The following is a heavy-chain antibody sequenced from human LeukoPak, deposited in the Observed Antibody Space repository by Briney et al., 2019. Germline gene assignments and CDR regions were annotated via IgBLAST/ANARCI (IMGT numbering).Heavy chain of an antibody. CDR2: INNNDGST. D-gene: IGHD6-19*01. CDR3: AREYVSGWYFHFDY. Sequence: GGSLRLSCAASGFTFSTYVMSWVRQAPGKGLEWVSGINNNDGSTSYADSVKGRFTISSDNSKNTLYLQMSSLRAEDTAVYYCAREYVSGWYFHFDYWGQGTLVTVSS. V-gene: IGHV3-23*01. J-gene: IGHJ4*02. CDR1: GFTFSTYV.